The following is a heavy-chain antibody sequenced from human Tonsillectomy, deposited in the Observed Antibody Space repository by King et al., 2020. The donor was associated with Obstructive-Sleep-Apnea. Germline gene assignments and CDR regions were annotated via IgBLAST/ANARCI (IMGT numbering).Heavy chain of an antibody. D-gene: IGHD3-16*01. J-gene: IGHJ4*02. Sequence: QLQESGPGLVKPSETLSLTCTVSGGSISSSNYWGWIRQPPGKGLEWIGSFYYRGSTFYNASLKSRVTISIDTSKNQFSLKLTSVTAADTAVYYCARDWGQPDYWGQGTLVTVSS. CDR3: ARDWGQPDY. CDR1: GGSISSSNY. CDR2: FYYRGST. V-gene: IGHV4-39*07.